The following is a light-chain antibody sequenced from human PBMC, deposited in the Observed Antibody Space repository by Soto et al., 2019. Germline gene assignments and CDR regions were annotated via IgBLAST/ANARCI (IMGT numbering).Light chain of an antibody. J-gene: IGLJ2*01. CDR1: SSDIGAYNF. CDR3: TSWTTSSTMI. CDR2: DLN. Sequence: QSALTQPASVSGSPGQSITISCTGTSSDIGAYNFVSWYQQHPRKAPKLMLYDLNIRPSGVSNRFSGSKSGNTASLTISGLQADDEAEYYCTSWTTSSTMIFGGGTKLTVL. V-gene: IGLV2-14*03.